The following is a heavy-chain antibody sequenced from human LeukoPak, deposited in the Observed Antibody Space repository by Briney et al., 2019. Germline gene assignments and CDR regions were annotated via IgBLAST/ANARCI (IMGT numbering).Heavy chain of an antibody. CDR3: ASDGDYVPGWFAP. CDR2: IYYSGST. D-gene: IGHD4-17*01. CDR1: GGSISSGDYY. J-gene: IGHJ5*02. V-gene: IGHV4-30-4*01. Sequence: SETLSLTCTVSGGSISSGDYYWSWIRQPPGKGLEWIGYIYYSGSTYYNPSLKSRVSISVDTTKSQFSLKLSSVTAADTAVYYCASDGDYVPGWFAPWGQGTLVTVSS.